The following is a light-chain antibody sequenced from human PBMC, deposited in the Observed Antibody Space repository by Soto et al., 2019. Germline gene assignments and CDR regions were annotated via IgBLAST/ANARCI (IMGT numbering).Light chain of an antibody. CDR2: SDN. CDR3: ATWNDGVFV. V-gene: IGLV1-44*01. J-gene: IGLJ1*01. CDR1: SSNIGTYS. Sequence: QSVLTQPPSASGTPGQRVTISCSGSSSNIGTYSVSWYQQFPGTAPRLLIYSDNQRPSGVPDRFSASKSGASASLAISGLQSEDEADFYCATWNDGVFVFGIGTKGTVL.